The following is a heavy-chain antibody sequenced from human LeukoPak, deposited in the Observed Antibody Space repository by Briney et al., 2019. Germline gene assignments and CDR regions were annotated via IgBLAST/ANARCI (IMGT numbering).Heavy chain of an antibody. V-gene: IGHV1-18*01. CDR2: ISVYNGNP. J-gene: IGHJ4*02. CDR3: ARGGGGYYGSGSYLIDH. CDR1: GSRFRNYG. Sequence: GASVKVSCKASGSRFRNYGISWVRQAPGQGLEYMGWISVYNGNPKYEQRLQGRVTMTADTSTSTVYMELRSLRSDDTAVYYCARGGGGYYGSGSYLIDHWGQGTLVTVSS. D-gene: IGHD3-10*01.